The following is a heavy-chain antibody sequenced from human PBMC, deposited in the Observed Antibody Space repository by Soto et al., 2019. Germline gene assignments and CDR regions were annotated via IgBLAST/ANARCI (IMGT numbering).Heavy chain of an antibody. CDR1: GGTSISYG. CDR2: IYYSGST. V-gene: IGHV4-59*01. D-gene: IGHD4-17*01. CDR3: ARRYGASFDY. J-gene: IGHJ4*02. Sequence: SVTLCVSCSVAGGTSISYGWSWIRQPPGKGLEWIGYIYYSGSTNYNPSLKSRVTISVDTSKNQFSLKLSSVTAADTAVYYCARRYGASFDYWGQGTLVTVSS.